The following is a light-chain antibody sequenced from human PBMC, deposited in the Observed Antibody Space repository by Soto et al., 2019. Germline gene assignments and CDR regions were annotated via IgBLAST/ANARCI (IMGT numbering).Light chain of an antibody. V-gene: IGKV3-15*01. J-gene: IGKJ1*01. CDR3: QQLNSYPWT. CDR2: GAS. Sequence: EIVMTQSPATLSVSPGERATLSCRASQTVSSNSAWYQQKPGQAPRLLIYGASTRATGIPARFSGSGSGTEFTLTISSLQSEDFAVYYCQQLNSYPWTFGQGTKVDI. CDR1: QTVSSN.